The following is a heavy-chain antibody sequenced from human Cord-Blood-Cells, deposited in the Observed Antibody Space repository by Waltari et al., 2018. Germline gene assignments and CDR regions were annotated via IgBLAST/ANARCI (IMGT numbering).Heavy chain of an antibody. J-gene: IGHJ4*02. CDR2: INHSGST. D-gene: IGHD5-18*01. V-gene: IGHV4-34*01. CDR3: ARGYSYGYRDY. CDR1: GGSFGGYY. Sequence: QVQLQQWGAGLLKPSETLSLTCAVYGGSFGGYYWSWIRQPPGKGLEWIGEINHSGSTNYNPSLKSRVTISVDTSKNQFSLKLSSVTAADTAVYYCARGYSYGYRDYWGQGTLVTVSS.